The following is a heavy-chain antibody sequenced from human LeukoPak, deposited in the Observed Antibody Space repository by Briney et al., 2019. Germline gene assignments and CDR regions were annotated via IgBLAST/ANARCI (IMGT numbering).Heavy chain of an antibody. CDR1: GGTFSSYA. J-gene: IGHJ6*03. CDR2: IIPIFGTA. CDR3: ARVQNPAALGYSGYAVNYYYYYMDV. V-gene: IGHV1-69*01. Sequence: SVKVSCKASGGTFSSYAISWVRQAPGQGLEWMGGIIPIFGTANYAQKFQGRVTITADESTSTAYMELSSLRSEDTAVYYCARVQNPAALGYSGYAVNYYYYYMDVWGKGTTVTVSS. D-gene: IGHD5-12*01.